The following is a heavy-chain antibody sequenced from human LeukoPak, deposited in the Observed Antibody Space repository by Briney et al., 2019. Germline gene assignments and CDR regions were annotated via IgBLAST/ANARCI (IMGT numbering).Heavy chain of an antibody. D-gene: IGHD5-12*01. CDR1: GYTFTSYA. Sequence: EASVKVSCKASGYTFTSYAMNWVRQAPGQGLEWMGRLIPVLGMSHYAPGFQGRVTLTADRSTNTAYMELDRLTSDDTAVYFCARDRGGGFDLAFFDHWGQGTLVTVSS. J-gene: IGHJ4*02. CDR2: LIPVLGMS. CDR3: ARDRGGGFDLAFFDH. V-gene: IGHV1-69*04.